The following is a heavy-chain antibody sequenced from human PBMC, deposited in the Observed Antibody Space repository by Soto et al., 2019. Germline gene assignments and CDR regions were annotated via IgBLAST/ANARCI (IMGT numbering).Heavy chain of an antibody. Sequence: ASVKVSCKASGSTFTSYGISWVRQAPGQGLEWMGWISAYNGNTNYAQKLQGRVTMTTDTSTSTAYMELRSLRSDDTAVYYCARDPGYDFWSGYFTTETNFDYWGQGTLVTVSS. D-gene: IGHD3-3*01. CDR2: ISAYNGNT. CDR1: GSTFTSYG. J-gene: IGHJ4*02. V-gene: IGHV1-18*01. CDR3: ARDPGYDFWSGYFTTETNFDY.